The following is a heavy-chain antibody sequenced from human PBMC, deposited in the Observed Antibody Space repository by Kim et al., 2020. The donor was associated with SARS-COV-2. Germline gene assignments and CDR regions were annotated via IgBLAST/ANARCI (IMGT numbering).Heavy chain of an antibody. CDR2: IYYSGST. Sequence: SETLSLTCTVSGGSISSSSYYWGWIRQPPGKGLEWIGSIYYSGSTYYNPSLKSRVTISVDTSKNQFSLKLSSVTAADTAVYYCAKEADRRLPSFDPWGQGTLVTVSS. CDR1: GGSISSSSYY. CDR3: AKEADRRLPSFDP. D-gene: IGHD6-19*01. V-gene: IGHV4-39*02. J-gene: IGHJ5*02.